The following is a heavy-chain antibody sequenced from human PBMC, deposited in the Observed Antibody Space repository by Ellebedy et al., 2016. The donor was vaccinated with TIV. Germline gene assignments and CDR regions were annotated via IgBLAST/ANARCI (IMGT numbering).Heavy chain of an antibody. CDR3: ARGGASSKYFDY. V-gene: IGHV4-59*01. CDR2: IFHTGDT. J-gene: IGHJ4*02. CDR1: GASISSYY. Sequence: MPSETLSLTCTVSGASISSYYWSWIRQPPGKGLEWIGFIFHTGDTNYSPSLKSRVAISPDTSKNQFSLKLTSVTDADTAVYYCARGGASSKYFDYWGLGTLVTVSS.